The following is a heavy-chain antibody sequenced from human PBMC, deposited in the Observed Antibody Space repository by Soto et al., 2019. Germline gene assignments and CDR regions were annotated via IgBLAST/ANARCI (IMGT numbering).Heavy chain of an antibody. CDR3: AREYVRSPTD. J-gene: IGHJ4*01. D-gene: IGHD3-10*02. V-gene: IGHV4-39*02. CDR1: SSDH. Sequence: SSDHRALIRQPPGKGLEWIASIYYSGSTYYNPSLKSRATISVDTSKNQFSLKLTSVTAAGTAVDYCAREYVRSPTDRGNGTPVPVS. CDR2: IYYSGST.